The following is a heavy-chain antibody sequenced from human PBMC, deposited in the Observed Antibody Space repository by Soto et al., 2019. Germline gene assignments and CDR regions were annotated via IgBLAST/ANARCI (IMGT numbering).Heavy chain of an antibody. D-gene: IGHD3-22*01. CDR3: ARGWGYFDSSGFPYLYAMDV. CDR1: GFTFSTYW. J-gene: IGHJ6*02. Sequence: GGSLRLSCAASGFTFSTYWMSWVRQAPGKGLEWVANIREDGSEKYYVDSVEGRFTISRDNAKNSLYLQMTSLRAEDTALYYCARGWGYFDSSGFPYLYAMDVWGQGTTVTAP. CDR2: IREDGSEK. V-gene: IGHV3-7*01.